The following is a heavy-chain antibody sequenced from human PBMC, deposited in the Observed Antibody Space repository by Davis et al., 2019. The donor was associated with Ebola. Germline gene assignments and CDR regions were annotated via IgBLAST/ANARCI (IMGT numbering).Heavy chain of an antibody. CDR3: ARVWGTISVPAFMDY. CDR1: GFTFSSYW. CDR2: LNGDGSTT. Sequence: GESLKISCVASGFTFSSYWMYWVRQVPGKGLVCVSRLNGDGSTTAYADSVKGRFTISRDNAKNSLYLQINSLRAEDTAVYYCARVWGTISVPAFMDYWGQGTLVTVSS. V-gene: IGHV3-74*01. J-gene: IGHJ4*02. D-gene: IGHD3-3*02.